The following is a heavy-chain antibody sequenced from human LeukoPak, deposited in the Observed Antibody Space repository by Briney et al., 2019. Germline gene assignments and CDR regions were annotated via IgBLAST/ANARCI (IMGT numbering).Heavy chain of an antibody. J-gene: IGHJ4*02. D-gene: IGHD5-24*01. CDR1: AGSISSYY. Sequence: SETLSLTCTVSAGSISSYYWSWIRQPPGKGLEWIGYIYYSGSTNYNPSLKSRVTISVDTSRNQFSLTLSSVTAADTAVYYCARAGRTDGYKSYFDYWGQGTLVTVSS. CDR3: ARAGRTDGYKSYFDY. CDR2: IYYSGST. V-gene: IGHV4-59*01.